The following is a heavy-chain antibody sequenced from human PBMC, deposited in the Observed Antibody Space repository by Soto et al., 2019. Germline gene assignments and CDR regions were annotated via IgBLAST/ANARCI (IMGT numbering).Heavy chain of an antibody. CDR1: GFPFSDYY. J-gene: IGHJ4*02. CDR2: ISPKSTYR. Sequence: LRLSCATSGFPFSDYYVSWIRQAPGKGLEWLSHISPKSTYRNYADSVKGRFTISRDNTKSSLFLQMNSLGVEDTAVYYCARGGGGGLFEHWGQGVLVTVSS. D-gene: IGHD2-21*01. CDR3: ARGGGGGLFEH. V-gene: IGHV3-11*06.